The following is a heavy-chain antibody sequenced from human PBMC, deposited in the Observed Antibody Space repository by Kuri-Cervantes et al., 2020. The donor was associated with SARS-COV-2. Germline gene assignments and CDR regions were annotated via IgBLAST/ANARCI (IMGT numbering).Heavy chain of an antibody. D-gene: IGHD6-19*01. CDR2: IWYDGSNK. V-gene: IGHV3-33*01. Sequence: GESLKISCAASGFTFSSYGMHWVRQAPGKGLEWVAVIWYDGSNKYYADSVKGRFTISRDNSKNTLYLQMNSLGAEDTAVYYCATEAGTSSHNDYWGQGTLVTVSS. J-gene: IGHJ4*02. CDR3: ATEAGTSSHNDY. CDR1: GFTFSSYG.